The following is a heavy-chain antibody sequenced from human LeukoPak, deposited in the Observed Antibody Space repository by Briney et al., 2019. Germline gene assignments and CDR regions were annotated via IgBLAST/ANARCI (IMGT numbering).Heavy chain of an antibody. CDR1: GFTFSNYW. CDR2: INQDGSEK. CDR3: ARDGGGDIVVAFAFDI. Sequence: PGGPLRLSCAAPGFTFSNYWMSWVRQAPGKGLEWVAHINQDGSEKYYVDSVKGRFTISRDNAKNSLYLQMNSLRAEDTAVYYCARDGGGDIVVAFAFDIWGQGTMVTVSS. D-gene: IGHD2-15*01. V-gene: IGHV3-7*05. J-gene: IGHJ3*02.